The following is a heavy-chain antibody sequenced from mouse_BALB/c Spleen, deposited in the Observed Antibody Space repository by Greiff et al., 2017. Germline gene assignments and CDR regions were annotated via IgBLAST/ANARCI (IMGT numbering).Heavy chain of an antibody. J-gene: IGHJ2*01. V-gene: IGHV1-7*01. Sequence: QVQLKESGAELAKPGASVKMSCKASGYTFTSYWMHWVKQRPGQGLEWIGYINPSTGYTEYNQKFKDKATLTADKSSSTAYMQLSSLTSEDSAVYYCARKGGITTVSFDYWGQGTTLTVSS. CDR2: INPSTGYT. CDR3: ARKGGITTVSFDY. D-gene: IGHD2-4*01. CDR1: GYTFTSYW.